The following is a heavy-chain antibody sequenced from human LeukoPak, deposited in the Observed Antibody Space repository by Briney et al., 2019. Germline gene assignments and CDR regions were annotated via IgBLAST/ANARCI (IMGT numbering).Heavy chain of an antibody. CDR3: ARAPGAGYYFDY. J-gene: IGHJ4*02. CDR2: ISYDGSNK. CDR1: GFTFSSYS. Sequence: GRSLRLSCVASGFTFSSYSMHWVRQSPGKGLEWVTVISYDGSNKYYADSVKGRFTISRDNSKNTLYLQMNSLRAEDTAVYYCARAPGAGYYFDYWGQGTLVTVSS. V-gene: IGHV3-30*04. D-gene: IGHD6-19*01.